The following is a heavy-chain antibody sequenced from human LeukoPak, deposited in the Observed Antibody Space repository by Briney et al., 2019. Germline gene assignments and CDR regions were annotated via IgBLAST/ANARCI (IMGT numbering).Heavy chain of an antibody. CDR3: AREDFRSCYYDY. Sequence: SETLSLTCTVSGGSISSYYWSWMRQPPGKGLEWIGYINYSGSTNYNPSLMSRVTISVDTSKNQFCLKLSAVAAADTAVYYCAREDFRSCYYDYWGQGTLVTVSS. CDR2: INYSGST. D-gene: IGHD3-3*01. CDR1: GGSISSYY. V-gene: IGHV4-59*01. J-gene: IGHJ4*02.